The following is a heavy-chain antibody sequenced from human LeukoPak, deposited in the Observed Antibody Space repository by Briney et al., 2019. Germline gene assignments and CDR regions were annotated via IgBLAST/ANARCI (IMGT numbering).Heavy chain of an antibody. CDR1: GVPISTYY. Sequence: SETLSLTCSVSGVPISTYYWSWIRQSPGKQLEWIAYVYYNGDIMYNPSLKSRVTISLDTSKNQFSLNMASVTAADTAVYFCATTWYYDTRGYLFDDWGHGTLVTVSS. J-gene: IGHJ4*01. V-gene: IGHV4-59*01. CDR3: ATTWYYDTRGYLFDD. CDR2: VYYNGDI. D-gene: IGHD3-22*01.